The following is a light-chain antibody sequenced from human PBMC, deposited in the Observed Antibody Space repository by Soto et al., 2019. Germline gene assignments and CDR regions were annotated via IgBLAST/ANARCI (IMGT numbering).Light chain of an antibody. J-gene: IGLJ7*01. Sequence: QSVLTQPPSASGTPGQRVTISCSGSSSNIGINTVNWYQQLPGTAPKLLIYNNNQRPSGVPDRFSGSKSGTSASPAISGLQSEDEADYYCAAWDDSLNGAVFGGGTQLTVL. V-gene: IGLV1-44*01. CDR1: SSNIGINT. CDR3: AAWDDSLNGAV. CDR2: NNN.